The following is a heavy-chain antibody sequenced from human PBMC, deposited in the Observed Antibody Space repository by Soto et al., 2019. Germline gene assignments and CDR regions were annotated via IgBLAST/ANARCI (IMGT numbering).Heavy chain of an antibody. CDR2: VHSTGST. CDR1: GGSMSGYH. D-gene: IGHD3-10*01. Sequence: QVELQESGPRLVRPSETLYLTCTVSGGSMSGYHWSWVRQPAGKGLEWIGRVHSTGSTDYNPSVESRITVSLDTSKKQFSLKLRSVPDADAALYFCARDSVSLTLFDYWGQGILVTVSS. CDR3: ARDSVSLTLFDY. J-gene: IGHJ4*02. V-gene: IGHV4-4*07.